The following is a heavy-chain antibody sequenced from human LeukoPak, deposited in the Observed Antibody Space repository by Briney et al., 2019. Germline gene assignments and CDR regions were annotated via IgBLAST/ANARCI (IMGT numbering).Heavy chain of an antibody. D-gene: IGHD6-13*01. CDR3: ARGFRRVSSWYPKPGAFDI. Sequence: SETLSLTCAVYGGSFSGYYWSWMRQPPGKGLEWIGEINHSGSTNYNPSLKSRVTISVDTSKNQFSLKLSSVTAADTAVYYCARGFRRVSSWYPKPGAFDIWGQGTMVTVSS. J-gene: IGHJ3*02. V-gene: IGHV4-34*01. CDR1: GGSFSGYY. CDR2: INHSGST.